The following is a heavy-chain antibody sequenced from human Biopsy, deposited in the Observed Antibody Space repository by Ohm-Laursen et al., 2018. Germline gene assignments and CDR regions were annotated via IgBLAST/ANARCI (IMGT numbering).Heavy chain of an antibody. D-gene: IGHD6-6*01. CDR3: ARGEYSSSIFDH. CDR1: GGSFTGHY. CDR2: ISYTGYT. Sequence: GTLSLTCTVSGGSFTGHYWSWIRQPPGKGLEWIGHISYTGYTSYNASLKSRVTISVDTSRNHFSLRLSSLTAADTAVYYCARGEYSSSIFDHWGQGTLVTVSS. V-gene: IGHV4-59*11. J-gene: IGHJ4*02.